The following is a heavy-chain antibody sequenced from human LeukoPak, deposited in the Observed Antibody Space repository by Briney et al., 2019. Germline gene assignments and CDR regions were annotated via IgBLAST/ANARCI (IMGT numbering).Heavy chain of an antibody. CDR3: AGDRGVSYDSSGYPQDAFDI. D-gene: IGHD3-22*01. CDR1: GGSISSYY. J-gene: IGHJ3*02. CDR2: IYYSGST. Sequence: SETLSLTYTVSGGSISSYYWSWIRQPPGKGLEWIGYIYYSGSTNYNPSLKSRVTISVDTSKNQFSLKLSSVTAADTAVYYCAGDRGVSYDSSGYPQDAFDIWGQGTMVTVSS. V-gene: IGHV4-59*01.